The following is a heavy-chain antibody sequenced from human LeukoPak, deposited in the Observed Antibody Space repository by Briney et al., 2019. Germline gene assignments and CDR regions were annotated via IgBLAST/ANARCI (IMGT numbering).Heavy chain of an antibody. D-gene: IGHD6-19*01. V-gene: IGHV4-34*01. CDR1: GGSFSGYY. CDR3: ARGQWLVRFFDY. Sequence: PSETLSLTCAVYGGSFSGYYWSWIRQPPGKGLEWIGEINHSGSTNYNTSLKSRVTISGDTSKKQFSLKLSSVTAADTAVYYCARGQWLVRFFDYWGQGTLVTVSS. CDR2: INHSGST. J-gene: IGHJ4*02.